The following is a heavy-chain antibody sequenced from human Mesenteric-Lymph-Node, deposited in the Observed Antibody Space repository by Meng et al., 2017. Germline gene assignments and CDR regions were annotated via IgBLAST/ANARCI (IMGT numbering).Heavy chain of an antibody. CDR1: GYTFTSYA. Sequence: GESLKISCKASGYTFTSYAMHWVRQAPGQRLEWMGWINAGNGNTKYSQKFQGRVTITRDTSTSTVYMELSSLRSEDTAVYYCARDQGVGEGYSYGYAGATLGGYWGQGTLVTVSS. V-gene: IGHV1-3*01. CDR3: ARDQGVGEGYSYGYAGATLGGY. D-gene: IGHD5-18*01. J-gene: IGHJ4*02. CDR2: INAGNGNT.